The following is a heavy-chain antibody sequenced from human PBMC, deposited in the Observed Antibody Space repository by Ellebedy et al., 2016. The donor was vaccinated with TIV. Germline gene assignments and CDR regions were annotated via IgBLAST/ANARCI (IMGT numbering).Heavy chain of an antibody. V-gene: IGHV3-23*01. Sequence: GESLKISCAASGFTFSHYAMSWVRQAPGKGLEWVSAISADGVNTYHADSVKGRFTISRDNSKNTLYLQMNSLRAEDTAVYYCSIRGWLYYFDDWGQGTLVTVSS. D-gene: IGHD6-19*01. CDR2: ISADGVNT. CDR1: GFTFSHYA. J-gene: IGHJ4*02. CDR3: SIRGWLYYFDD.